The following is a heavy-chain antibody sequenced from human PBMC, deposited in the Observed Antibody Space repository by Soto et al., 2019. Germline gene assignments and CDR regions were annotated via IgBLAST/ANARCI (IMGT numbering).Heavy chain of an antibody. CDR2: ISYDGSNK. V-gene: IGHV3-30*18. D-gene: IGHD3-22*01. CDR3: AKYYDSSGSDY. J-gene: IGHJ4*02. CDR1: GFTFSSYG. Sequence: GGSLRLSCAASGFTFSSYGMHWVRQAPGKGLEWVAVISYDGSNKYYADSVKGRFTISRDNSKNTLYLQMNSLRAEDTAVYYCAKYYDSSGSDYWGQGTLVTVSS.